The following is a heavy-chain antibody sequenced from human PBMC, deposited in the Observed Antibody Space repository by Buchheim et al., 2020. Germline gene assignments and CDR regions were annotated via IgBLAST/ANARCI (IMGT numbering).Heavy chain of an antibody. CDR3: ARDYYGTSGIDY. D-gene: IGHD3-22*01. CDR1: GFSFTNYE. J-gene: IGHJ4*02. Sequence: EVQLVESGGGLVQPGGSLRLSCVASGFSFTNYEMNWVRQAPGKGLEWVSYITSSGYMTYYADSVKGRLTISRDNAKNSLYLQMNSLRAEDTAVYYCARDYYGTSGIDYWGQGTL. CDR2: ITSSGYMT. V-gene: IGHV3-48*03.